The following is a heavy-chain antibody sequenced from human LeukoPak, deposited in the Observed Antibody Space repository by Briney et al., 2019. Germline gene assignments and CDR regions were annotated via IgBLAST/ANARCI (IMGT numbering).Heavy chain of an antibody. CDR3: AKDPSDCSSTSCYTVAFDI. D-gene: IGHD2-2*02. CDR2: ISGSGGST. V-gene: IGHV3-23*01. J-gene: IGHJ3*02. CDR1: GFTFSSYG. Sequence: GGSLRLSCAASGFTFSSYGMHWVRQAPGKGLEWVSAISGSGGSTYYADSVKGRFTISRDDSKNTLYLQMNSLRAEDTAVYYCAKDPSDCSSTSCYTVAFDIWGQGTMVTVSS.